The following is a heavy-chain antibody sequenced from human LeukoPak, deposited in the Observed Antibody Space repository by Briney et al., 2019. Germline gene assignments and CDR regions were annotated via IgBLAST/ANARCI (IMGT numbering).Heavy chain of an antibody. CDR2: ISYDGSKK. CDR1: GFTFNSYG. V-gene: IGHV3-30-3*01. D-gene: IGHD1-26*01. CDR3: ARDLSGRYSYDY. J-gene: IGHJ4*02. Sequence: GGSLRLSCAASGFTFNSYGMHWVRQAPGKGLEWVAVISYDGSKKYYADSVKGRFSISRDNSKSTLNLQMNSLRAEDTAVYYCARDLSGRYSYDYWGQGTLVTVSP.